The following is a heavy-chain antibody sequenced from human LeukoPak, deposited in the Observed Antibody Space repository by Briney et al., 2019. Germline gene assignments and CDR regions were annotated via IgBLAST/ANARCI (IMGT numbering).Heavy chain of an antibody. CDR3: ARTHPVWYFDY. CDR1: GFTFSDYY. Sequence: GGSLRLSCAASGFTFSDYYMSWIRQAPGKGLEWVSYISSSSSTIYYADSVKGRFTISRDNAKNSLYLQMNSLRAEDTAVYYCARTHPVWYFDYWGQGTLVTVSS. V-gene: IGHV3-11*04. J-gene: IGHJ4*02. CDR2: ISSSSSTI.